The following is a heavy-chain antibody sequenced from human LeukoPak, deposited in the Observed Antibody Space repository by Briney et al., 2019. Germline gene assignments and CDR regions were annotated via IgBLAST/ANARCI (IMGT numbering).Heavy chain of an antibody. CDR2: INPISGNA. J-gene: IGHJ4*02. Sequence: ASVTVSCKTSRHTFTDYYIHWVRQAPGLGLEWMAWINPISGNANSAPKFRDRVTMTRDTSMYTVDMELISLRSDDTAVYYCGGPNLYGIDYWGQGTPVTVSS. D-gene: IGHD4-17*01. V-gene: IGHV1-2*02. CDR3: GGPNLYGIDY. CDR1: RHTFTDYY.